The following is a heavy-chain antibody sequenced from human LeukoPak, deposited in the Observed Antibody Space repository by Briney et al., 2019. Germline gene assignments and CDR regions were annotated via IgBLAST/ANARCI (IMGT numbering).Heavy chain of an antibody. Sequence: ASVKVPCKASGYTFTGYYIHWVRQATGQGLEWMGWINPNSGGTNYAQKFQGRVTMTRDTSISTAYMELRRLRSDDRAVYYCARGPPAIVVVITTGDFDSWGQGTLVTVSS. CDR1: GYTFTGYY. CDR3: ARGPPAIVVVITTGDFDS. CDR2: INPNSGGT. D-gene: IGHD3-22*01. J-gene: IGHJ4*02. V-gene: IGHV1-2*02.